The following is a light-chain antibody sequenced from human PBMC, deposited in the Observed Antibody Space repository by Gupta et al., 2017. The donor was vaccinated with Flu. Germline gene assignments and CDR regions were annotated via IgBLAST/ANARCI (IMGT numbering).Light chain of an antibody. CDR1: ASNIGAGYD. CDR3: QSYDSNLGGPSYV. CDR2: VNS. V-gene: IGLV1-40*01. Sequence: QSVLTQPPSVSGAPGQRVTISCTGSASNIGAGYDVQWYQQLPGTAPKLLIYVNSNRTSGVPDRFAGSKSGTSASLAIIGIQAEDEADYYGQSYDSNLGGPSYVFGTGTKVTVL. J-gene: IGLJ1*01.